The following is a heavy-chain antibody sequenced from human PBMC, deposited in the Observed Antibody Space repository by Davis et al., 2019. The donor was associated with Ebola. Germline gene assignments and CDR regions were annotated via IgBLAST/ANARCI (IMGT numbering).Heavy chain of an antibody. CDR2: ISGSGGST. V-gene: IGHV3-23*01. CDR1: GFTFSSYA. J-gene: IGHJ6*02. D-gene: IGHD5-12*01. Sequence: GGSLRLSCAASGFTFSSYAMSWVRQAPGKGLEWVSVISGSGGSTYYADSVKGRFTISRDNSKNTLYLQMNSLRAEDTAVYYCARGQANYYYYYGMDVWGQGTTVTVSS. CDR3: ARGQANYYYYYGMDV.